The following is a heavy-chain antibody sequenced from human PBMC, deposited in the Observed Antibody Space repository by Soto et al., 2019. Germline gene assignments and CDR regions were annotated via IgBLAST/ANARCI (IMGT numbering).Heavy chain of an antibody. Sequence: EVQLLESGGGLVQRGGSLRLSCAASGFTFSSYAMSWVRQAPGKGLEWVSAISGSGGSTYYADSVKGRFTISRDNSKNTLYLQMNSLRAEDTAVYYCAKDPPRYRSSTSCYGGFDYWGQGTLVTVSS. D-gene: IGHD2-2*01. CDR2: ISGSGGST. CDR3: AKDPPRYRSSTSCYGGFDY. J-gene: IGHJ4*02. V-gene: IGHV3-23*01. CDR1: GFTFSSYA.